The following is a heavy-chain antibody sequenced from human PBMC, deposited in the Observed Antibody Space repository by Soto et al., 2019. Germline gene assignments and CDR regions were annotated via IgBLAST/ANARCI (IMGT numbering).Heavy chain of an antibody. D-gene: IGHD3-22*01. V-gene: IGHV1-69*13. CDR3: ARGGGGYYASSGYYSDY. J-gene: IGHJ4*02. CDR2: IIPIFGTA. CDR1: GYTFTIYA. Sequence: ASAKVSCKASGYTFTIYAMHWVRQAPGQGLEWMGGIIPIFGTANYAQKFQGRVTITADESTSTAYMELSSLRSEDTAVYYCARGGGGYYASSGYYSDYWGQGTLVTVSS.